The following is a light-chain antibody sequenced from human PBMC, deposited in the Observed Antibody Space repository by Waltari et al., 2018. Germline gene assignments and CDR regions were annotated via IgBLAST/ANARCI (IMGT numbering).Light chain of an antibody. V-gene: IGKV3-15*01. CDR2: RAS. J-gene: IGKJ1*01. Sequence: TVVTQSPATLSMSPGERATLSCRTSQSIGRSLAWYQQRPGQAHRLLIYRASTRATGIPDRFSGSGSETEFTLTISSLQSEDIAVYYCQQYNNWPPGTFGQGTKVEI. CDR3: QQYNNWPPGT. CDR1: QSIGRS.